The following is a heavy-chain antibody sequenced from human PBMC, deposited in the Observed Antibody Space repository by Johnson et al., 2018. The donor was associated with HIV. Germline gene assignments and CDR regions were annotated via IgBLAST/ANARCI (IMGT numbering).Heavy chain of an antibody. Sequence: VQLVESGGGVVRPGGSLRLSCAASAFTFDNYGMSWVRQAPGKGLEWVSGINWNGGSTGYVDSVKGRFIISRDNAKNRLYLQMNNLGTEDTALYYCSRDEDMVVVVDGNHIMGRAFDIWGQGTMVTVSS. V-gene: IGHV3-20*04. D-gene: IGHD2-15*01. CDR3: SRDEDMVVVVDGNHIMGRAFDI. J-gene: IGHJ3*02. CDR1: AFTFDNYG. CDR2: INWNGGST.